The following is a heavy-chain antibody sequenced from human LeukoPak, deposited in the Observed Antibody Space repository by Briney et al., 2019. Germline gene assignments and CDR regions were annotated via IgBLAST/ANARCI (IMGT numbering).Heavy chain of an antibody. V-gene: IGHV4-34*01. J-gene: IGHJ5*02. Sequence: GSLRLSCAASGFTFSSYSMSWIRQPPGKGLEWIGEINHSGSTNYNPSLKSRVTISVDTSKNQFSLKLSSVTAADTAVYYCARQYSGYLRNWFDPWGQGTLVTVSS. CDR1: GFTFSSYS. CDR3: ARQYSGYLRNWFDP. CDR2: INHSGST. D-gene: IGHD5-12*01.